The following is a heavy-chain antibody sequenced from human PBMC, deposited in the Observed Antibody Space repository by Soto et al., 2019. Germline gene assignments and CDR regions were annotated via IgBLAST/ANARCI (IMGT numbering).Heavy chain of an antibody. V-gene: IGHV1-69*13. CDR3: ARGDYGDYRVGYFHL. Sequence: SVKVSCKASGCTFSSYAISWVRQAPGQGLEWMGGIIPIFGTANYAQKFQGRVTITADESTSTAYMELSSLRSEDTAVYYCARGDYGDYRVGYFHLWGRGTLVNVS. D-gene: IGHD4-17*01. CDR1: GCTFSSYA. J-gene: IGHJ2*01. CDR2: IIPIFGTA.